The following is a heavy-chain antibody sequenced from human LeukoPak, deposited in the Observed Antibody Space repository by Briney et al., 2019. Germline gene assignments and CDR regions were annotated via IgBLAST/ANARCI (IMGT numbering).Heavy chain of an antibody. CDR2: IYYSGST. J-gene: IGHJ4*02. CDR3: GRGPSDCSCTGSDTIWTTFDY. D-gene: IGHD2-2*01. V-gene: IGHV4-39*07. Sequence: SETLSLTGTVSGGSISSSSYYWGWIRQPPGKGLERIGSIYYSGSTYYNPSLKSRVTISLDTSKNQFSLKLSSVTAADTAVYYWGRGPSDCSCTGSDTIWTTFDYWGQGTLVTVSS. CDR1: GGSISSSSYY.